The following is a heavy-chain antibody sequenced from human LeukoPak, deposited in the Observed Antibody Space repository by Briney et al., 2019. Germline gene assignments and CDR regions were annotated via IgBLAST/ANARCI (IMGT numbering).Heavy chain of an antibody. Sequence: SETLSLTCAVYGGSFSGYYWSWIRQPPGKGLEWIGEINHSGSTNYNPSLKSRVTISVDTSKNQFSLKLSSVTAAGTAVYYCARGQIVVVPAAIRRDYYFDYWGQGTLVTVSS. V-gene: IGHV4-34*01. CDR1: GGSFSGYY. CDR3: ARGQIVVVPAAIRRDYYFDY. J-gene: IGHJ4*02. D-gene: IGHD2-2*02. CDR2: INHSGST.